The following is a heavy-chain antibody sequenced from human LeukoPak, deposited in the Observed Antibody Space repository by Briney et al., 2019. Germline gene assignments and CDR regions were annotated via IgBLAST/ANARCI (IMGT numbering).Heavy chain of an antibody. CDR2: ISSNGGST. J-gene: IGHJ4*02. CDR1: GFTFSSYT. D-gene: IGHD3-22*01. V-gene: IGHV3-64*01. CDR3: ARWRHSSGYYYDD. Sequence: PGGSLRLSCAASGFTFSSYTMHWVRQAPGKGLEYVSAISSNGGSTYYANSVKGRFTISGDNSKDTLYLQMGSLRAEDMAVYYCARWRHSSGYYYDDWGQGTLVTVSS.